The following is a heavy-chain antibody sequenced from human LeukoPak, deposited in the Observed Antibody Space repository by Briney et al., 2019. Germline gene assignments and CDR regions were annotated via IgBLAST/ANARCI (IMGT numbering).Heavy chain of an antibody. CDR1: GFTFSSYA. V-gene: IGHV3-23*05. CDR2: IHTSGDT. J-gene: IGHJ5*02. CDR3: IVFGDSNH. D-gene: IGHD4-17*01. Sequence: GGSLSLSCAASGFTFSSYAMSWVRQASVKGLEWVSAIHTSGDTCYADSVKGRFTISRDTSKNTLYLQINSLRVEDTAVYYCIVFGDSNHWGQGTLVTVSS.